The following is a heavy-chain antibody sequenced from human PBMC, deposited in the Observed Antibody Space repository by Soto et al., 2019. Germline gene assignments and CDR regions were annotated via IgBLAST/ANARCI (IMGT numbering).Heavy chain of an antibody. D-gene: IGHD1-26*01. CDR2: INAANGDT. CDR1: GYTFTSYA. Sequence: QVQLVQSGAEVKKPGASVQVSCKASGYTFTSYALHWVRQARGERPEWMVGINAANGDTKYSKKFQGRVTITRDTSASTGYMELSSLRSEETAVYFCGRSVVGATGEILYNAMDVWGQGTTGTVSS. J-gene: IGHJ6*02. V-gene: IGHV1-3*01. CDR3: GRSVVGATGEILYNAMDV.